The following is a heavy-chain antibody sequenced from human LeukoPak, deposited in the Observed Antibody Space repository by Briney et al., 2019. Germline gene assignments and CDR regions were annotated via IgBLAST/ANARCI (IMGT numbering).Heavy chain of an antibody. CDR3: AKDFSYDSSGYYYLSDAFDI. CDR2: ISGSGGST. Sequence: PGGSLRLSCAASGFTFSSYGMSWVRQAPGKGLEWVSAISGSGGSTYYADSVKGRFTISRDNSKNTLYLQMNSLRAADTAVYYCAKDFSYDSSGYYYLSDAFDIWGQGTMVTVSS. D-gene: IGHD3-22*01. J-gene: IGHJ3*02. CDR1: GFTFSSYG. V-gene: IGHV3-23*01.